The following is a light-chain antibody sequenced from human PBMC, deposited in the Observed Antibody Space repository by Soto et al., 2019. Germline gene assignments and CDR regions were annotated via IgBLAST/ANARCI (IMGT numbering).Light chain of an antibody. Sequence: QLVLTQPPSVSGAPGQRITISCSGRSSNIGSNYVYWYQHLPGTAPKLLMYRDNQRPSGVPDRFSGSKSGTSASLAISGLRSEDEAVYFCAAWDDSLSGGVFGGGTKLTVL. CDR3: AAWDDSLSGGV. J-gene: IGLJ2*01. V-gene: IGLV1-47*01. CDR1: SSNIGSNY. CDR2: RDN.